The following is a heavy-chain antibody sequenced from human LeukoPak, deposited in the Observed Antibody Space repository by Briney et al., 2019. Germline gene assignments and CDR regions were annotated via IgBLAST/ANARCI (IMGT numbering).Heavy chain of an antibody. CDR2: IYNSGST. CDR1: GGSVSSRNYS. CDR3: ATDRQVYGSGEYYFDY. J-gene: IGHJ4*02. D-gene: IGHD3-10*01. V-gene: IGHV4-61*01. Sequence: SETLSLTWSVSGGSVSSRNYSWTWIRQPPGKGLEWIGYIYNSGSTKCNPSLKSRVTISVDTSKNQFSLKLSSVTAADTAVYYCATDRQVYGSGEYYFDYWGQGTLVSVSS.